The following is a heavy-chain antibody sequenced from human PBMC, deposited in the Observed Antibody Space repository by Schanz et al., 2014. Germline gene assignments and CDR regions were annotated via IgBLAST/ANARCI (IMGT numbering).Heavy chain of an antibody. CDR1: GFTVNNYA. V-gene: IGHV3-23*01. J-gene: IGHJ5*02. Sequence: EVQLLESGGRLVQPGGSLRLSCTVSGFTVNNYAMNWVRQAPGKGLEWVSSIVGGGGRTYYADSVKGRFTISRDNSKNPLDLQMKRLRGEDTAVYYRARQPGRITVSGVVSNWFDPWGQGTLVTVSS. D-gene: IGHD3-3*01. CDR3: ARQPGRITVSGVVSNWFDP. CDR2: IVGGGGRT.